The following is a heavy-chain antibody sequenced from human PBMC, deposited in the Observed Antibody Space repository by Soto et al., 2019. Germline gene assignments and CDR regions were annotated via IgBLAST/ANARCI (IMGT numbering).Heavy chain of an antibody. J-gene: IGHJ5*02. CDR2: ISTYSGDT. V-gene: IGHV1-18*01. CDR3: ARHHGPTTSENWFDP. D-gene: IGHD5-12*01. Sequence: ASVKVSCKASGYTFFTYDISWVRQAPGQGLEWMGWISTYSGDTKYAQKFQGRVTMTTDTSTATAYLELRSLRSDDTAVYYCARHHGPTTSENWFDPWGQGTLVTVSS. CDR1: GYTFFTYD.